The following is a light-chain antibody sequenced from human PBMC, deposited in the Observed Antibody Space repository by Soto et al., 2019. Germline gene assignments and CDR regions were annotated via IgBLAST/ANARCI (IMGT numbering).Light chain of an antibody. CDR1: QSVSSNY. J-gene: IGKJ5*01. Sequence: EIVLTQSPGTLSLSPGERATLSCRASQSVSSNYLAWYQQKPGQAPRLLIYDASNRATGIPARFSGSGSGTDFTLTISSLEPEDFAVYYCQQRSNWPPATFGQGTRLEI. CDR2: DAS. V-gene: IGKV3-11*01. CDR3: QQRSNWPPAT.